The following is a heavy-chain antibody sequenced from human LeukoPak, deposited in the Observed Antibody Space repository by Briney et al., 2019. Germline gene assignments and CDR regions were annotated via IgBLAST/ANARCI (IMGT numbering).Heavy chain of an antibody. D-gene: IGHD6-19*01. Sequence: GGSLRLSCAASGFTFSSNGMHWVRQAPGKGLEWVAIIWYDGSKKYYADSVKGRFTISRDNSMNTLYLQMNSLRAEDTAVHYCARLTGWSAIDYWGQGTLVTVSS. V-gene: IGHV3-33*01. CDR2: IWYDGSKK. CDR3: ARLTGWSAIDY. J-gene: IGHJ4*02. CDR1: GFTFSSNG.